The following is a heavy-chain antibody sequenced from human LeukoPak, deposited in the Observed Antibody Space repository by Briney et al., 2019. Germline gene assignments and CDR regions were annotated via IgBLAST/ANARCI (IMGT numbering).Heavy chain of an antibody. V-gene: IGHV3-11*06. CDR1: GFTFSDSY. Sequence: GGSLRLSCAASGFTFSDSYTTWVRQAPGKGLEWISYITSSSSYTKYADSVKGRFTISRDNAKNTLYLQMNSLRAEDTAVYYCSRDTADDAFDIWGQGTMVTVSS. J-gene: IGHJ3*02. CDR3: SRDTADDAFDI. CDR2: ITSSSSYT.